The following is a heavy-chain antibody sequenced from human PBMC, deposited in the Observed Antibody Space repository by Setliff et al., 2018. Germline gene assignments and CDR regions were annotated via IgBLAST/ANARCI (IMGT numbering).Heavy chain of an antibody. CDR3: ARGRRDRYSSGWYPSH. CDR1: GGTFSSYA. Sequence: ASVKVSCKASGGTFSSYAISWVRQAPGQGLEWMGGIIPILGIANYAQKFQGRVTITADKSTSTAYMELSSLRSEDTAVYYCARGRRDRYSSGWYPSHWGQGTLVTVSS. V-gene: IGHV1-69*10. D-gene: IGHD6-19*01. J-gene: IGHJ4*02. CDR2: IIPILGIA.